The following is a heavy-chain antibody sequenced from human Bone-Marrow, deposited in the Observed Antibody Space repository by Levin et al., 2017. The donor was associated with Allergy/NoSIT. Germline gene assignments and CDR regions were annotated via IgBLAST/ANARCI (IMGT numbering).Heavy chain of an antibody. D-gene: IGHD6-19*01. J-gene: IGHJ4*02. CDR1: GFSFSSYG. V-gene: IGHV3-33*05. CDR3: ARDIWESSGWYYFDY. CDR2: ISYDGSNK. Sequence: LSLTCAASGFSFSSYGMHWVRQAPGKGLEWVAAISYDGSNKYYADSVKGRFTISRDSSEDTLNLQIYSLRAEDTAVYYCARDIWESSGWYYFDYWGLGTLVTVSS.